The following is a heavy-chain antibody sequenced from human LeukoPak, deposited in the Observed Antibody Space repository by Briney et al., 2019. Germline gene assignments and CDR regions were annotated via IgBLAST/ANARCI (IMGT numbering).Heavy chain of an antibody. J-gene: IGHJ4*02. V-gene: IGHV3-23*01. CDR3: AKREGDIVVVPDGTFDY. D-gene: IGHD2-2*01. CDR1: GFTFSSYA. Sequence: GGSMRLYCSGSGFTFSSYALSWVRQAPGQELEWFSAVSESSDRTYYADSVKGRFTVSRDNSKNTLYLQMNSLRAEDTAVYYCAKREGDIVVVPDGTFDYWGQGTLVTVSS. CDR2: VSESSDRT.